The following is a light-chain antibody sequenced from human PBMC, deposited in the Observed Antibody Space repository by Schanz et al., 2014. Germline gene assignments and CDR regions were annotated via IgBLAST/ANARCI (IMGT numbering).Light chain of an antibody. J-gene: IGKJ1*01. CDR2: GAS. Sequence: EIVMTQSPATLSVSPGERATLSCRASQSVHRNYLAWHQQKPGQAPRLLIYGASSRATGIPDRFSGSGSGTDFTLTISRLEPEDFAVYYCQQFGSSPWTFGQGTRVEI. CDR3: QQFGSSPWT. V-gene: IGKV3-20*01. CDR1: QSVHRNY.